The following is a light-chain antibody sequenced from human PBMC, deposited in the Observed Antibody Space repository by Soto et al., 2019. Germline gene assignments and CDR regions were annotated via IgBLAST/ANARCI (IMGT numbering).Light chain of an antibody. V-gene: IGKV1-39*01. CDR2: AAS. CDR1: QSISNH. Sequence: DIQMTQSPSSLSASVEDRVIITCRASQSISNHLNWYQQKPGKAPKLLIFAASSLQSGVPSRFSGSRSGPDFTLTISSLQPEDSATYYCHQSYSSPPTFGQGTKVDIK. CDR3: HQSYSSPPT. J-gene: IGKJ1*01.